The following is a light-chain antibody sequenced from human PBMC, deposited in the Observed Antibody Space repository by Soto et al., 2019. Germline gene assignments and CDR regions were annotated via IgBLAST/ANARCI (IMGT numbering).Light chain of an antibody. CDR3: SSFADRNTFDV. Sequence: SALTQPPSVSEAPRQRVTISCSGNSSNIGKNGVNWYQQLPGKAPKLLIYFDALLPSGISDRFSGSRSGTAASLAVCGLQAEDEADYSCSSFADRNTFDVFGTGTEVTVL. CDR2: FDA. V-gene: IGLV1-36*01. CDR1: SSNIGKNG. J-gene: IGLJ1*01.